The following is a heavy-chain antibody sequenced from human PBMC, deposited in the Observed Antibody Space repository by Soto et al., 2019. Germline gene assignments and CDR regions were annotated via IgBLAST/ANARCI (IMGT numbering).Heavy chain of an antibody. CDR1: GGSISSYY. V-gene: IGHV4-59*01. CDR2: IYYGGST. J-gene: IGHJ6*02. CDR3: ARGGYCSGGSCYLNYYYYYGMDV. Sequence: SSETLSLTCTVSGGSISSYYWSWIRQPPGKGLEWIGYIYYGGSTNYNPSLKSRVTISVDTSKSQFSLKLTSVTAADTAVYYCARGGYCSGGSCYLNYYYYYGMDVWGRGTTVTVSS. D-gene: IGHD2-15*01.